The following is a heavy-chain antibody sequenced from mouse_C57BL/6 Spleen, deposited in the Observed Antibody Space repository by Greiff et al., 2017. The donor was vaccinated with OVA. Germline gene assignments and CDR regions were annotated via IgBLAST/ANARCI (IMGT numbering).Heavy chain of an antibody. CDR3: AKIYDGYSYAMDY. Sequence: VKLVESGPGLVQPSQSLSITCTVSGFSLTSYGVHWVRQSPGKGLEWLGVIWRGGSTDYNAAFMSRLSITKDNSKSQVFFKMNSLQADDTAIYYCAKIYDGYSYAMDYWGQGTSVTVSS. D-gene: IGHD2-3*01. CDR1: GFSLTSYG. V-gene: IGHV2-5*01. J-gene: IGHJ4*01. CDR2: IWRGGST.